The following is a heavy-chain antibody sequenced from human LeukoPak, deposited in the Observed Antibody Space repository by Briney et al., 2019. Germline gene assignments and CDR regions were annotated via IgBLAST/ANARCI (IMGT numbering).Heavy chain of an antibody. V-gene: IGHV4-39*01. J-gene: IGHJ4*02. CDR2: IYYSGST. D-gene: IGHD3-3*01. CDR3: ASRFTIFEVVTGDY. CDR1: GGSISSSSYY. Sequence: PSETLSLTCTVSGGSISSSSYYWGWIRQPPGKGLEWIGSIYYSGSTYYNPSLKSRVTISVDTSKNQFSLKLSSVTAADTAVYYCASRFTIFEVVTGDYWGQGTLVTVSS.